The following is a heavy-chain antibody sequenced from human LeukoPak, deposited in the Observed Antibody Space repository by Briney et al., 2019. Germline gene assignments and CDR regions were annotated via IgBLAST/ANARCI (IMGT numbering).Heavy chain of an antibody. CDR2: IYSRGNT. CDR1: GVSISSGSNC. J-gene: IGHJ3*02. Sequence: MSSETLSLTCSVSGVSISSGSNCWGWIRQPPGKTLEWIGSIYSRGNTYYNPSLKSRVIILIDTAKNHFYLNLSSVTAADTAVYYCARSDGYGLVGIWGQGTMVTVSS. V-gene: IGHV4-39*07. CDR3: ARSDGYGLVGI. D-gene: IGHD3-10*01.